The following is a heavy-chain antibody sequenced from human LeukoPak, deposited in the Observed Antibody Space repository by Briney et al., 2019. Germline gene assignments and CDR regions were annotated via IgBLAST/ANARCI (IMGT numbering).Heavy chain of an antibody. J-gene: IGHJ4*02. Sequence: KVSCKGSGYTFHSYWIAWVRQMPGKGLEWMGIIYPGDSDTRYSPSFQGQVTISADKSIHTAYLQWSSLKASDTAMYYCARRAEMAVDYWGQGTLVTVSS. CDR1: GYTFHSYW. CDR3: ARRAEMAVDY. V-gene: IGHV5-51*01. D-gene: IGHD5-24*01. CDR2: IYPGDSDT.